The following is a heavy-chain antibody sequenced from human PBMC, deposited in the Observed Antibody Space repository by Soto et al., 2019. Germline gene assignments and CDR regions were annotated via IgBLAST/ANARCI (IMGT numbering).Heavy chain of an antibody. CDR3: ARDKKEGDLVFDYGLDV. J-gene: IGHJ6*02. CDR2: INPNNGGT. D-gene: IGHD3-3*01. CDR1: GYTFTNHY. V-gene: IGHV1-2*04. Sequence: QGQLVQSGAEVKKPGASVKVSCKSSGYTFTNHYVHWVRQAPGQGLEWMGWINPNNGGTNYAQKFQGWVTMTRATSISTVSMELSRLTSDDTAVYYCARDKKEGDLVFDYGLDVWGQGTTVIVSS.